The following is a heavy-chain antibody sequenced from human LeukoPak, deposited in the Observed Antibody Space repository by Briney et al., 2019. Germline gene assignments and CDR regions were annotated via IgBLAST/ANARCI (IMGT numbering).Heavy chain of an antibody. J-gene: IGHJ5*02. Sequence: SETLSLTCTVSGDSISSSTYSWGWIRQPPGKGLEWIGIIYYTGSTYYNPSLKSRITISVDTSKNQFSLKLSSVTAADTAVYYCARVGDCGGDCYFPPPWFDPWGQGTLVTVSS. CDR1: GDSISSSTYS. CDR3: ARVGDCGGDCYFPPPWFDP. CDR2: IYYTGST. D-gene: IGHD2-21*02. V-gene: IGHV4-39*07.